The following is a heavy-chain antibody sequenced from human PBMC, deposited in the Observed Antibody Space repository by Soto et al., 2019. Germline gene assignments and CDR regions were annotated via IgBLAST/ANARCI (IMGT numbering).Heavy chain of an antibody. D-gene: IGHD5-12*01. Sequence: QVQLVQSGAEVKKPGSSVTVSCKASGGTFSSYTISWVRQAPGQGLEWMGGIIPIFGTANYAQKFQGRVTITGDEATGTAYMELGSLRSEGTAVYYCARGNHRWLQLWYFDLWGRGTLVTVSS. J-gene: IGHJ2*01. CDR3: ARGNHRWLQLWYFDL. CDR2: IIPIFGTA. CDR1: GGTFSSYT. V-gene: IGHV1-69*12.